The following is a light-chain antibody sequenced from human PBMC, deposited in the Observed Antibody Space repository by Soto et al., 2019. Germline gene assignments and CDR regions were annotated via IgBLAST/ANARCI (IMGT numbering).Light chain of an antibody. CDR1: SSDVGGYKY. CDR3: CSYAVRYKGYV. J-gene: IGLJ1*01. V-gene: IGLV2-11*01. CDR2: DVS. Sequence: QSALTQPRSVSGSPGQSVTISCTGTSSDVGGYKYVSWYQQHPGKAPKFMIYDVSKRPSGVPDRFSGSKSGNTASLTISGLQDDEEADYYCCSYAVRYKGYVFGTGTKLTVL.